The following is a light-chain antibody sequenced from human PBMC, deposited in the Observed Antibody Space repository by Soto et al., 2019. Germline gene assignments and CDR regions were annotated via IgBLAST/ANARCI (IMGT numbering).Light chain of an antibody. Sequence: EIVMTQSPATVSVSPGGRATLSCRSTQSVTTNLAWYQQKPGQSPRLLIYDASNRATGIPARFSGSGSGTDFTLTISSLEPEDFAVYYCQQRSIWPQSFGQGTKVDIK. CDR1: QSVTTN. J-gene: IGKJ1*01. CDR2: DAS. V-gene: IGKV3-11*01. CDR3: QQRSIWPQS.